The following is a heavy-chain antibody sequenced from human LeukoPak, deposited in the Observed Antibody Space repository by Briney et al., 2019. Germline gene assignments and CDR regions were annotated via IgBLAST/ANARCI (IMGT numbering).Heavy chain of an antibody. V-gene: IGHV3-23*01. J-gene: IGHJ4*02. Sequence: GGSLRLSCAASGFTFSSYAMSWVRQAPVKVLEWVSAISGSGGSTYYADSVKGRFTISRDNSKNTLYLQMNSLRAEDTAVYYCAKAQIVATRYYFDYWGQGTLVTVSS. CDR1: GFTFSSYA. CDR3: AKAQIVATRYYFDY. CDR2: ISGSGGST. D-gene: IGHD5-12*01.